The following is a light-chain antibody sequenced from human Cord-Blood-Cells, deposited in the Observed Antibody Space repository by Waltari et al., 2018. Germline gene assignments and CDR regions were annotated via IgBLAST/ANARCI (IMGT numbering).Light chain of an antibody. J-gene: IGKJ4*01. CDR1: QSVLYSSNNKNY. CDR3: QQYYSTPVT. CDR2: WAS. Sequence: DIVMTQSPDSLAVSLGERATINCKSSQSVLYSSNNKNYLAWYQQKPGQAPKLLIYWASTRESGVPDRFSGSGSGTDFTLTSSSLQAEDVAVYYCQQYYSTPVTFGGGTKVEIK. V-gene: IGKV4-1*01.